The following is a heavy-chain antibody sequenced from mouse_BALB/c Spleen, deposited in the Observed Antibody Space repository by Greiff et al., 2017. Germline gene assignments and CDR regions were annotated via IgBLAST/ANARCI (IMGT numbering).Heavy chain of an antibody. CDR2: ISSGGGST. J-gene: IGHJ2*01. D-gene: IGHD1-1*01. Sequence: EVMLVESGGGLVKPGGSLKLSCAASGFAFSSYDMSWVRQTPEKRLEWVAYISSGGGSTYYPDTVKGRFTISRDNAKNTLYLQMSSLKSEDTAMDYCARQRGRGFFDDWGQGTTLTVSS. CDR3: ARQRGRGFFDD. CDR1: GFAFSSYD. V-gene: IGHV5-12-1*01.